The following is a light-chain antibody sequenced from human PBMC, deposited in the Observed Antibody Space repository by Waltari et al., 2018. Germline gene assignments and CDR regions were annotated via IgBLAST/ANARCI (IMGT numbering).Light chain of an antibody. J-gene: IGKJ1*01. CDR1: QSVSSN. CDR2: GAS. V-gene: IGKV3-15*01. CDR3: QQYNNWPPWT. Sequence: IVMTQSPGTLSVSPGERATLSCRASQSVSSNLAWYQQKPGQAPRLLIYGASTRATGIPARFSGSGSGTEFTLTISSLQSEDFAVYYCQQYNNWPPWTCGQGTKVEIK.